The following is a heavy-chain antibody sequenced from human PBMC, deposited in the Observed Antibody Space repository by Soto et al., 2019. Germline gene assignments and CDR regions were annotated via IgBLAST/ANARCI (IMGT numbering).Heavy chain of an antibody. CDR2: ISGSGGST. J-gene: IGHJ3*02. Sequence: GGSLRLSCAASGFTFSSYAMSWVRQAPGKGLEWVSAISGSGGSTYYADSVKGRFTISRDNSKNTLYLQMNSLRAEDTAVYYCAKDLMGNVVVVAARIHHDAFDIWGQGTMVTVSS. CDR1: GFTFSSYA. D-gene: IGHD2-15*01. CDR3: AKDLMGNVVVVAARIHHDAFDI. V-gene: IGHV3-23*01.